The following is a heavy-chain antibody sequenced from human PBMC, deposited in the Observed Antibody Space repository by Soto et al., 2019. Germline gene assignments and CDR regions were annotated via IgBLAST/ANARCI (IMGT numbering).Heavy chain of an antibody. D-gene: IGHD4-17*01. CDR2: ISSSSSTI. CDR3: ARDPKLNDYGDMDV. CDR1: GFTFSSYS. Sequence: GGSLRLSCAASGFTFSSYSMNWVRQAPGKGLEWVSYISSSSSTIYYADSVKGRFTISRDNAKNSLYLQMNSLRAEDTAVYYCARDPKLNDYGDMDVWGKGTTVTVSS. J-gene: IGHJ6*03. V-gene: IGHV3-48*01.